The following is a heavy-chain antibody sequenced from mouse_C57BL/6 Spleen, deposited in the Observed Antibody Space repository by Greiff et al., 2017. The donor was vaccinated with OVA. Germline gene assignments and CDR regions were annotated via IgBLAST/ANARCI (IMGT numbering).Heavy chain of an antibody. CDR2: IDPSDSET. CDR1: GYTFTSYW. Sequence: QVHVKQSGAELVRPGSSVKLSCKASGYTFTSYWMHWVKQRPIQGLEWIGNIDPSDSETHYNQKFKDKATLTVDKSSSTAYMQLSSLTSEDSAVYYCARADYYGSSPLFDYWGQGTTLTVSS. V-gene: IGHV1-52*01. J-gene: IGHJ2*01. CDR3: ARADYYGSSPLFDY. D-gene: IGHD1-1*01.